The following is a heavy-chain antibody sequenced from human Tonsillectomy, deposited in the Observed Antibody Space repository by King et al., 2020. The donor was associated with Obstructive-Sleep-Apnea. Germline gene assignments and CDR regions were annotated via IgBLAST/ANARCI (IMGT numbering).Heavy chain of an antibody. CDR1: GASVSSFY. CDR2: IYTSGNT. V-gene: IGHV4-4*07. CDR3: ARVGETVYYYYGMDV. D-gene: IGHD1-1*01. Sequence: VQLQESGPGLVEPSETLSLTCTVSGASVSSFYCSWIRQPAGKGLEWIGRIYTSGNTDYNPSLKSRVTMSVDTSRNQFSLKVTTVTAADTAVYFWARVGETVYYYYGMDVWGQGTTVTVSS. J-gene: IGHJ6*02.